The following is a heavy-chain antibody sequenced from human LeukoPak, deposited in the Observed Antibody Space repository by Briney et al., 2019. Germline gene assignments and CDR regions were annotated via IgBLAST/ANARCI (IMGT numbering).Heavy chain of an antibody. J-gene: IGHJ4*02. CDR1: GGSISSYC. CDR2: IYYSGST. D-gene: IGHD6-13*01. Sequence: SETLSLTCTVSGGSISSYCWSWIRQPPGKGLEWIGYIYYSGSTNYNPSLKSRVTIPVDTSKNQFSLKLSSVTAADTAVYYCARMASSSWYLYYFDYWGQGTLVTVSS. CDR3: ARMASSSWYLYYFDY. V-gene: IGHV4-59*01.